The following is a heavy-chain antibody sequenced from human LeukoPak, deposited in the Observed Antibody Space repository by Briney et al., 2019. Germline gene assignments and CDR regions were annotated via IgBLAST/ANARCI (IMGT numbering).Heavy chain of an antibody. Sequence: GGSLRLSCAASGFTFSNFGMHWVRQAPGKGLEWVAFIRYDGSNKYYADSVKGRFTISRDNSKNTLYLQMNSLRVEDTAVYYCAKYAPVTMIVSFGWGQGTLVTVSS. D-gene: IGHD3-22*01. CDR3: AKYAPVTMIVSFG. CDR2: IRYDGSNK. J-gene: IGHJ4*02. CDR1: GFTFSNFG. V-gene: IGHV3-30*02.